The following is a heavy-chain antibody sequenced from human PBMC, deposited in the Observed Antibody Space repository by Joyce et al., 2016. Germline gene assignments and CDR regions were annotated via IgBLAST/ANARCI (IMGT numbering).Heavy chain of an antibody. V-gene: IGHV3-49*04. CDR1: GFTFGDYA. CDR3: TRVCTVTSPGLCY. D-gene: IGHD4-17*01. J-gene: IGHJ4*02. CDR2: IRTKDYGAAT. Sequence: EVQLVESGGGLVQPGRSLRLSCSTSGFTFGDYAINWVRQTPGKGLEWVVFIRTKDYGAATDYAASVEGRFTISRDSKSIAYLQMNGLKTEDTAVYYCTRVCTVTSPGLCYWGQGTLVTVSS.